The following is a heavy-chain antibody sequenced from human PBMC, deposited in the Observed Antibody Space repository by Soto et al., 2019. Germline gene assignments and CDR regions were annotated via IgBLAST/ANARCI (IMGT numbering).Heavy chain of an antibody. V-gene: IGHV4-59*01. Sequence: SETLSLTCTVSGGSISSYYWSWIRQPPGKGLEWIGYIYYSGSTNYNPSLKSRVTISVDTSKNQFSLKLSSVTAADTAVYYCARAGSGYGWDYYYYGMDVWGQGTTVTVSS. CDR2: IYYSGST. CDR3: ARAGSGYGWDYYYYGMDV. J-gene: IGHJ6*02. CDR1: GGSISSYY. D-gene: IGHD5-12*01.